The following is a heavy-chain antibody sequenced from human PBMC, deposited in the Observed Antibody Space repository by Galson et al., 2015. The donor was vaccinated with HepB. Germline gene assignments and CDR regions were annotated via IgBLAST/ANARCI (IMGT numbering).Heavy chain of an antibody. CDR1: GLTFSDPY. V-gene: IGHV3-11*06. J-gene: IGHJ4*02. Sequence: SLRLSCAASGLTFSDPYMSWIRQAPGKGLEWVSYISGSGTDTNYADSVKGRFTISRDNAKNSLYLQMNSLEAEDTALYYCAKGAPGADSWGQGTLVTVSS. CDR2: ISGSGTDT. CDR3: AKGAPGADS.